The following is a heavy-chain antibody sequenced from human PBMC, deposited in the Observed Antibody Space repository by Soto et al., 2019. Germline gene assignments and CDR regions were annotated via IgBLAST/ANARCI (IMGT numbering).Heavy chain of an antibody. V-gene: IGHV3-30*18. CDR2: ISYDGSNK. D-gene: IGHD6-13*01. CDR3: AKLISSSWDFDY. Sequence: QLQLVESGGGVVQPGRSLRLSCAASGFTFSSYGMHWVRQAPGKGLEWVAVISYDGSNKYYADSVKGRFTISRDNSKNTLYLQMNSLRAEDTAVYYCAKLISSSWDFDYWGQGTLVTVSS. J-gene: IGHJ4*02. CDR1: GFTFSSYG.